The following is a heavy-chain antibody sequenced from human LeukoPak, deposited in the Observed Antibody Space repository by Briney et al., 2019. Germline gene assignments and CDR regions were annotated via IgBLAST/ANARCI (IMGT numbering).Heavy chain of an antibody. CDR2: MNPNSGNT. V-gene: IGHV1-8*01. J-gene: IGHJ4*02. CDR1: GYTFTSYD. CDR3: ARVWSGELLNDY. D-gene: IGHD3-10*01. Sequence: GASVKVSCKASGYTFTSYDINWVRQATGQGLEWMGWMNPNSGNTDYAQKFQGRVTMTRNTSISTAYMELSSLRSEDTAVYYCARVWSGELLNDYWGQGTLVTVSS.